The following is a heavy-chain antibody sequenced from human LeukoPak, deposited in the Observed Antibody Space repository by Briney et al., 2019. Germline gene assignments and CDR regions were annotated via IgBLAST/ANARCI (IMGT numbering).Heavy chain of an antibody. CDR2: ISWDGGST. J-gene: IGHJ5*02. V-gene: IGHV3-43*01. CDR3: ASSDSSSWHNNWFDP. Sequence: GGSLRLSCAASGFIFDDYTMHWVRQAPGKGLEWVSLISWDGGSTYYADSVKGRFTISRDNSKNTLYLQMNSLRAEDTAVYYCASSDSSSWHNNWFDPWGQGTLVTVSS. D-gene: IGHD6-13*01. CDR1: GFIFDDYT.